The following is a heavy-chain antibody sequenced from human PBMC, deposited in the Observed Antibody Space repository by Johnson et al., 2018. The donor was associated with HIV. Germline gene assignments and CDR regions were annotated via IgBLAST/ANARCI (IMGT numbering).Heavy chain of an antibody. CDR2: ISYDGSNK. J-gene: IGHJ3*02. D-gene: IGHD3-10*01. CDR1: GFTFSSYA. Sequence: SGFTFSSYAIHWVRQAPGKGLEWVAVISYDGSNKYYADSVKGRFTISRDNAKNSLYLQMNSLRAEDTAVYYCARDLGYYYGSGSYYRDAFDIWGQGTMVTVSS. CDR3: ARDLGYYYGSGSYYRDAFDI. V-gene: IGHV3-30*04.